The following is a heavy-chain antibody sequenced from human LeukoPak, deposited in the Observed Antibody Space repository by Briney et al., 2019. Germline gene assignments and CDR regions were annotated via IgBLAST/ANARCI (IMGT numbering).Heavy chain of an antibody. D-gene: IGHD5-18*01. J-gene: IGHJ4*02. CDR2: IYSGGST. CDR1: GFIVSINS. Sequence: GGSLRLSCAASGFIVSINSMSWVPQAPGKGLEWVSLIYSGGSTYYTDSVKGQFTISRDNSKNTVYLQMKSLRGEDTAVYYCAMGVDTTMVTSGYWGQGALVTVSS. CDR3: AMGVDTTMVTSGY. V-gene: IGHV3-53*01.